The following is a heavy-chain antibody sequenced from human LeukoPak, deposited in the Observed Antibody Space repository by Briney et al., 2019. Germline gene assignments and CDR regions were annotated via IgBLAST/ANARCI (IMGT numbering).Heavy chain of an antibody. D-gene: IGHD6-13*01. CDR3: ATAISGSSWYRY. V-gene: IGHV1-24*01. J-gene: IGHJ4*02. CDR1: GYTLTELS. Sequence: ASVKVSCKVSGYTLTELSMHWVRQAPGKGLEWMGGFDPEDGETIYAQKFQGRVTMTEDTSTDTAHMELSSLRSEDTAVYYCATAISGSSWYRYWGQGTLVTVSS. CDR2: FDPEDGET.